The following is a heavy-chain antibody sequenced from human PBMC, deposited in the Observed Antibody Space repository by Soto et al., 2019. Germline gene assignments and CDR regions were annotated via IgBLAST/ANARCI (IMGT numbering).Heavy chain of an antibody. D-gene: IGHD6-19*01. CDR3: ARILFGRSVAGGYFYMDV. CDR1: GFSLSNGKVG. J-gene: IGHJ6*03. CDR2: IFSNDEK. Sequence: HVTLKESGPVLVKPTETLTLTCTVSGFSLSNGKVGVSWIRQPPGKALEWLAHIFSNDEKSYRTSLKSRLTLSEDTSTRQVVLTMTNVDPVDTATYYSARILFGRSVAGGYFYMDVWGKGTTVTVSS. V-gene: IGHV2-26*01.